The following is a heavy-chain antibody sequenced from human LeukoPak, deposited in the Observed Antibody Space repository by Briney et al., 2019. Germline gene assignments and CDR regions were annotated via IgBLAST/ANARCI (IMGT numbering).Heavy chain of an antibody. CDR3: ARETSDS. CDR1: GGSISTYY. CDR2: IYYSAST. J-gene: IGHJ5*01. Sequence: SETLSLTCTVSGGSISTYYWTWIRQPPGKGLEWIGYIYYSASTNYNPSLKSRVTMSVDTSKNQFSLRLSSVTAADTAVYYCARETSDSWGQGTLVTVSS. D-gene: IGHD1-1*01. V-gene: IGHV4-59*01.